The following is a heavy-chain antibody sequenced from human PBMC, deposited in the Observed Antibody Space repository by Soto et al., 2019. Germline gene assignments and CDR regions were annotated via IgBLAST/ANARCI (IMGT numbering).Heavy chain of an antibody. J-gene: IGHJ4*02. CDR2: IRSKANSYAT. V-gene: IGHV3-73*02. D-gene: IGHD1-26*01. CDR3: TRLAGSFDY. Sequence: EVQLVESGGGLVQPGGSLKLYCAASGFTFSGSAMHWVRQASGKGLEWVGRIRSKANSYATAYAASVKGRFTISRDDSKNTAYLQMNSLKTEDTAVYYCTRLAGSFDYWGQGTLVTVSS. CDR1: GFTFSGSA.